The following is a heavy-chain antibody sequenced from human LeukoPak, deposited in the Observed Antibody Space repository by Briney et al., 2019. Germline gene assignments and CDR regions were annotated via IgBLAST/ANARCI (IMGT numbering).Heavy chain of an antibody. D-gene: IGHD4-17*01. CDR3: ARDKKDYGDYVDYFDY. Sequence: GRSLRLSCAASGFTFSSYAMHWVRQAPGKGLEWVAVISYDGSNKYYADSVKGRFTISRDNAKNSLYLQMNSLRAEDTAVYYCARDKKDYGDYVDYFDYWGQGTLVTVSS. CDR1: GFTFSSYA. V-gene: IGHV3-30-3*01. J-gene: IGHJ4*02. CDR2: ISYDGSNK.